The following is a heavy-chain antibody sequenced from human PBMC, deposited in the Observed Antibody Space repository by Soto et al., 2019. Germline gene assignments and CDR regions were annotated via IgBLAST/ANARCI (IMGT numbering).Heavy chain of an antibody. V-gene: IGHV1-46*01. CDR2: INPSGGST. CDR3: ASSCGGDCYGLGY. Sequence: QVQLVQSGAEVKKPGASVKVSCKASGYTFTSYYMHWVRQAPGQGLEWMGIINPSGGSTSDAQKFQDRVTMTRDTSTRTVYMELSSLRSEDTAVYYCASSCGGDCYGLGYWGQGTLVTVSS. J-gene: IGHJ4*02. CDR1: GYTFTSYY. D-gene: IGHD2-21*02.